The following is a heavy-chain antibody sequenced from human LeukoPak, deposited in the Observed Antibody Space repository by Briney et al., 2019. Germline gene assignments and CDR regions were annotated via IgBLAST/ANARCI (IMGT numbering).Heavy chain of an antibody. V-gene: IGHV4-39*01. Sequence: SETLSLTCTVSGGSISSSSYYWGWIRQPPGKGLEWIGSIYYSGSTYYNPSLKSRVTISVDTSKNQFSLKLSSVTAADTAVYYCARQGLSGGYCSSTSCSRVYNWFDPWGQGTLVTVSS. D-gene: IGHD2-2*01. CDR3: ARQGLSGGYCSSTSCSRVYNWFDP. CDR1: GGSISSSSYY. CDR2: IYYSGST. J-gene: IGHJ5*02.